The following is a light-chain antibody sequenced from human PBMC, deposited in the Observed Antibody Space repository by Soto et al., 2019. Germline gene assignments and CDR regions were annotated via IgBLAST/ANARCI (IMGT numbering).Light chain of an antibody. Sequence: QSVPTQPPSASGSPGQSVTISCTGSSSDVGANNYVSWYQQHPGKAPKLIIYEVTKRPSGVPDRFSGSKSGNTASLTVSGLQAEDEADYYCSTFGGTKVFGGGTKVTVL. V-gene: IGLV2-8*01. CDR3: STFGGTKV. J-gene: IGLJ2*01. CDR2: EVT. CDR1: SSDVGANNY.